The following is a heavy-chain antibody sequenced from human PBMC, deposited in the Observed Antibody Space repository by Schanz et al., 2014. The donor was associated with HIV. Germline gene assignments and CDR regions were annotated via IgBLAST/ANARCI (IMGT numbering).Heavy chain of an antibody. Sequence: QVHLVESGGGVVQPGRSLRLSCAASGFTFSSYGMHWVRQAPGKGLEWVALIYYDGTNKYYTDSVKGRFTISRDNSKNTLYLQMNSLRAEDTAVYYCAKGLTIWLQPPFDYWGQGTLVTVSS. J-gene: IGHJ4*02. CDR2: IYYDGTNK. V-gene: IGHV3-33*06. CDR1: GFTFSSYG. CDR3: AKGLTIWLQPPFDY. D-gene: IGHD5-12*01.